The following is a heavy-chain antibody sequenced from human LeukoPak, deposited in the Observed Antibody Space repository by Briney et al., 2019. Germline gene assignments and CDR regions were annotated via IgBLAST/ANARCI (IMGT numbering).Heavy chain of an antibody. Sequence: GGSLRLSCAASGFTFSSYSMNWARQAPGKGLEWVSSISSSSYIYYADSVKGRFTISRDNAKNSLYLQMNSLGAEDTAVYYCARDLDSSGWSRLGVYWGQGTLVTVSS. CDR3: ARDLDSSGWSRLGVY. V-gene: IGHV3-21*01. J-gene: IGHJ4*02. CDR1: GFTFSSYS. CDR2: ISSSSYI. D-gene: IGHD6-19*01.